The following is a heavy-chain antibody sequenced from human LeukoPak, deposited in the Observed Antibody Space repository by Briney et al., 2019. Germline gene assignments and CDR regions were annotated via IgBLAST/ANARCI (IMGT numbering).Heavy chain of an antibody. CDR1: GFTFSSYS. D-gene: IGHD6-13*01. CDR2: ISSSSSYI. Sequence: GSLRLSCAASGFTFSSYSMNWVRQAPGKGLEWVSSISSSSSYIYYADSVKGRFTISRDNAKNSLYLQMNSLRAEDTAVYYCARDFKEYSSSAGVDYWGQGTLVTVSS. V-gene: IGHV3-21*01. CDR3: ARDFKEYSSSAGVDY. J-gene: IGHJ4*02.